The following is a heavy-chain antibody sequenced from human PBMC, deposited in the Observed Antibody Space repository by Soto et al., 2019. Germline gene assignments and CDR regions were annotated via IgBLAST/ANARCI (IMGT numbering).Heavy chain of an antibody. CDR1: GYTFTSYY. CDR2: INPSGGST. CDR3: ARDSMLGQAARPRGAFDI. D-gene: IGHD6-6*01. Sequence: QVQLVQSGAEVKKPGASVKVSCKASGYTFTSYYMHWVRQAPGQGLEWMGIINPSGGSTSYAQKFQGRVTMTRDTSTSTVYMELSSLRSEDTAVYYCARDSMLGQAARPRGAFDIWGQGTMVTVSS. J-gene: IGHJ3*02. V-gene: IGHV1-46*03.